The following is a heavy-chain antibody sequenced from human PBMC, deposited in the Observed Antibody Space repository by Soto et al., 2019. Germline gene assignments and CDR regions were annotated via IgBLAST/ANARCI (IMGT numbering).Heavy chain of an antibody. CDR2: ISYDGSNK. J-gene: IGHJ6*02. V-gene: IGHV3-30-3*01. D-gene: IGHD2-8*01. CDR3: ARVYCTNGVCLGSYYYYGMDV. Sequence: QVQLVESGGCVVQPGRSLRLSCAASGFTFSSYAMHWVRQAPGKGLEWVAVISYDGSNKYYADSVKGRFTISRDNSTNTLYLQMNSLRAEDTAVYYCARVYCTNGVCLGSYYYYGMDVWGQGTTVTVSS. CDR1: GFTFSSYA.